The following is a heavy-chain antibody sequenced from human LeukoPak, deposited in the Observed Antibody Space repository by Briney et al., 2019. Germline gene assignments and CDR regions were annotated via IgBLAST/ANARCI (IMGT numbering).Heavy chain of an antibody. V-gene: IGHV1-8*01. J-gene: IGHJ4*02. CDR2: INPDSGDT. CDR1: GYTFTTYD. CDR3: AREVGRGFDY. Sequence: VKXSCXASGYTFTTYDIHWVRQASGQGLEWLGRINPDSGDTAYGQTFQGRVTMTRDISTRTAYMEVRSLRSDDTAVYYCAREVGRGFDYWGQGTLVTVSS. D-gene: IGHD1-26*01.